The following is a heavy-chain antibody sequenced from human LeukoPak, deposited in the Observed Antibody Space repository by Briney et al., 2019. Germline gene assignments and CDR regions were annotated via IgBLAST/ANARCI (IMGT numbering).Heavy chain of an antibody. J-gene: IGHJ4*02. Sequence: SETLSLACAVYGGSFSGYYWSWIRQPPGKGLEWIGEINHSGSTNYNPSLKSRVTISVDTSKNQFSLKLSSVTAADTAVYYCARDYRFTVAGNKERAFDYWGQGTLVTVSS. CDR2: INHSGST. CDR3: ARDYRFTVAGNKERAFDY. CDR1: GGSFSGYY. V-gene: IGHV4-34*01. D-gene: IGHD6-19*01.